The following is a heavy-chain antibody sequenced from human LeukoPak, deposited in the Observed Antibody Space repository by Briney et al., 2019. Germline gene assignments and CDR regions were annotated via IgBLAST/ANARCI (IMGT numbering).Heavy chain of an antibody. CDR3: ARSGWDSWYGAFDI. J-gene: IGHJ3*02. CDR1: GYTFTGYY. D-gene: IGHD6-13*01. CDR2: INPNSGGT. Sequence: ASAKVSCKASGYTFTGYYMHWVRQAPGQGLEWMGWINPNSGGTNYAQKFQGRVTMTRDTSISTAYMELSRLRSDDTAVYYCARSGWDSWYGAFDIWGQGTMVTVSS. V-gene: IGHV1-2*02.